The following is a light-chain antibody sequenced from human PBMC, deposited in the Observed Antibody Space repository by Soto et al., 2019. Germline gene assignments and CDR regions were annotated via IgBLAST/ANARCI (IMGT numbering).Light chain of an antibody. CDR1: QSVSSY. J-gene: IGKJ1*01. V-gene: IGKV3-20*01. Sequence: EIELTQSPSTLSLSPGDRATLSCRASQSVSSYLAWYQQKPGQATRLLIYGASNRASGIPEWFSGSGSGTDFTLTISRLEPEDFAVYYCQQYGSSGTFGQGTKVDIK. CDR3: QQYGSSGT. CDR2: GAS.